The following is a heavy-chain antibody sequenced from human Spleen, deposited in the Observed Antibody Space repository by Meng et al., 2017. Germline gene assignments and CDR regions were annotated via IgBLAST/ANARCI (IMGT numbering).Heavy chain of an antibody. CDR3: AREGQVYGGSSGYYFDY. CDR2: IYYSGST. CDR1: GGSIHRDGYY. J-gene: IGHJ4*02. Sequence: QVHVQECGPRMVNPSQTLSLPCPVSGGSIHRDGYYWSWIRQHPEKGLEWIGYIYYSGSTFYNPSLKSRVTISRDTSRNQFSLWLSSVTAADTAVYYCAREGQVYGGSSGYYFDYWGLGTLVTVSS. D-gene: IGHD4-23*01. V-gene: IGHV4-31*03.